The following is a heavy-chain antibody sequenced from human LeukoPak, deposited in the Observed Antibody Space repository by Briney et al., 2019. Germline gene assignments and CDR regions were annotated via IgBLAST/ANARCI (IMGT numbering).Heavy chain of an antibody. CDR1: GFTFSSYA. V-gene: IGHV3-23*01. CDR2: ISGSGGST. J-gene: IGHJ4*02. CDR3: AKVQSLQGSGWIYYFDY. Sequence: GGSLRLSCAASGFTFSSYAMSWVRQAPGKGLEWVSAISGSGGSTYCADSVKGRFTISRDNSKNTLYLQMNSLRAEDTAVYYCAKVQSLQGSGWIYYFDYWGQGTLVTVSS. D-gene: IGHD6-19*01.